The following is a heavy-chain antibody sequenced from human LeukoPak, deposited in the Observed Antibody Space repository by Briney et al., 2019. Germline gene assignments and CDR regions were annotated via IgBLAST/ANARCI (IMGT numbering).Heavy chain of an antibody. D-gene: IGHD2-2*01. CDR3: ATGLRVVVPAAMGSRDYYGMVV. V-gene: IGHV4-59*08. CDR2: MYYSGST. CDR1: GGSISSYY. Sequence: SETLSLTCTVSGGSISSYYWSWIRQPPGKGLEWIGYMYYSGSTNYNPSLKSRVTISVDTSKKQFSLKLRSVTAADTAVYYCATGLRVVVPAAMGSRDYYGMVVWGQGTTVTVSS. J-gene: IGHJ6*02.